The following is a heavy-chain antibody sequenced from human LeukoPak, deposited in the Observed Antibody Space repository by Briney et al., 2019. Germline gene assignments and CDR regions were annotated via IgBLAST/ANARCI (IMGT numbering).Heavy chain of an antibody. J-gene: IGHJ4*02. Sequence: PGGSLRPSCAASGFTFSSYSMNWVRQAPGKGLEWVSSISSSSSYIYYADSVKGRFTISRDNAKNSLYLQMNSLRAEDTAVYYCARDYDFWQEGYYFDYWGQGTLVTVSS. CDR3: ARDYDFWQEGYYFDY. CDR1: GFTFSSYS. CDR2: ISSSSSYI. V-gene: IGHV3-21*01. D-gene: IGHD3-3*01.